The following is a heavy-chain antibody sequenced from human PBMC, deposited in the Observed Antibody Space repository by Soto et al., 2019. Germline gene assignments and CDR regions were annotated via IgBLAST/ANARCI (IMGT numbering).Heavy chain of an antibody. CDR3: AREPRYYYDSSGYSKDNWFDP. J-gene: IGHJ5*02. Sequence: SETLSLTCTVSGGSISSGDYHWSWIRQPPGKGLEWIGYIYYSGSTYYNPSLKSRVTISVDTSKNQFSLKLSSVTAADTAVYYCAREPRYYYDSSGYSKDNWFDPWGQGTLVTVSS. CDR1: GGSISSGDYH. CDR2: IYYSGST. V-gene: IGHV4-30-4*01. D-gene: IGHD3-22*01.